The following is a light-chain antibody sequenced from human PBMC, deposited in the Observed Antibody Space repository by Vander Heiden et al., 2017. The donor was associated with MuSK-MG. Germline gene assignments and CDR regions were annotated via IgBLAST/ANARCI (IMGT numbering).Light chain of an antibody. CDR2: AAS. V-gene: IGKV1-12*01. CDR3: QQDNSFLT. CDR1: QGISRW. Sequence: DIQMTQSPSSVSAAVGDRVTITFRASQGISRWLDWYQQKPGKAPKLLIYAASSVQRGLPYRFSGSGSVTDFTLTISRRLPDDCASYYGQQDNSFLTFGQGTRLEIK. J-gene: IGKJ5*01.